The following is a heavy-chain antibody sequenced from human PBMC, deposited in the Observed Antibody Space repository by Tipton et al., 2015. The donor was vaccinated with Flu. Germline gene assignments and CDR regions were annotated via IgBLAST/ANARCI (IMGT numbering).Heavy chain of an antibody. V-gene: IGHV1-69*01. CDR2: IIPIFGTA. D-gene: IGHD3-22*01. CDR3: ARDGHITMIVVDDAVDI. CDR1: GGTFSSYA. Sequence: QVQLVQSGPEVKKPGSSVKVSCKASGGTFSSYAISWVRQAPGQGLEWMGGIIPIFGTANYAQKFQGRVTITADESTSTAYMELSGLGSEDTAVYYCARDGHITMIVVDDAVDIWGQGTMVTVSS. J-gene: IGHJ3*02.